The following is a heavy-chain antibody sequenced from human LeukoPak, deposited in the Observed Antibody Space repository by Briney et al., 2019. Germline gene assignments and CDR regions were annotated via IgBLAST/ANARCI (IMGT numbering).Heavy chain of an antibody. CDR1: GFAFSNYG. Sequence: GGSPRLSCEASGFAFSNYGMHWVRQAPGKGLEWVAVIWYDGGSTKYYADSVKGRFTISRDNSKNTLYLQMNSLRAEDTAVYYCARVSGYYESSGYYQDNWFDPWGQGTLVIVSS. D-gene: IGHD3-22*01. J-gene: IGHJ5*02. V-gene: IGHV3-33*01. CDR2: IWYDGGSTK. CDR3: ARVSGYYESSGYYQDNWFDP.